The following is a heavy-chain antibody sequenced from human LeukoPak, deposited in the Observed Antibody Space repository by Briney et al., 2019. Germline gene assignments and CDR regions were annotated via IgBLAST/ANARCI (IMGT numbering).Heavy chain of an antibody. J-gene: IGHJ4*02. Sequence: GGSLRLSCVASGFSFSYHGMNWVRLAPGKGLEWVSGVSPPGGGTYYADSVKGRFTISRDDSRNTLSLQMNSLRVEDTAVYYCARDLSWGAFDYWGQGILVAVSS. V-gene: IGHV3-23*01. D-gene: IGHD7-27*01. CDR1: GFSFSYHG. CDR2: VSPPGGGT. CDR3: ARDLSWGAFDY.